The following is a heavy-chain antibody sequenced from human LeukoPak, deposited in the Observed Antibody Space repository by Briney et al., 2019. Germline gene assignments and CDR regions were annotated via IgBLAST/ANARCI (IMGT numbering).Heavy chain of an antibody. J-gene: IGHJ4*02. CDR2: FDPEDGET. D-gene: IGHD3-10*01. V-gene: IGHV1-24*01. CDR1: GYTLTELS. CDR3: ARSGSGSYYTTGLRETTFDY. Sequence: ASVKVSCKVSGYTLTELSMHWVRQAPGKGLEWMGGFDPEDGETIYAQKFQGRVTMTEDTSTDTAYMELSSLRSEDTAVYYCARSGSGSYYTTGLRETTFDYWGQGTLVTISS.